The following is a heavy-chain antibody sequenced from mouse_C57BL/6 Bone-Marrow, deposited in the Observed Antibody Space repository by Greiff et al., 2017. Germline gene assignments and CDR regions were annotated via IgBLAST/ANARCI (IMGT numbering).Heavy chain of an antibody. J-gene: IGHJ1*03. D-gene: IGHD1-1*01. CDR3: AREEGYYGGHFDV. V-gene: IGHV1-52*01. Sequence: QVQLKQPGAELVRPGSSVKLSCKASGYTFTSYWMHWVKQRPIQGLEWIGNIDPSDSETHYNQKFKDKATLTVDKSSSTAYMQLSSLTSEDSAVYYCAREEGYYGGHFDVWGTGTTVTVSS. CDR1: GYTFTSYW. CDR2: IDPSDSET.